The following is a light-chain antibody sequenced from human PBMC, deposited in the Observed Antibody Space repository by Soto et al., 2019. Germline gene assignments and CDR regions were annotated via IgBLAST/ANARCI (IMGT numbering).Light chain of an antibody. J-gene: IGKJ2*01. V-gene: IGKV3-20*01. CDR2: GAS. CDR1: QTIPTGF. Sequence: DILLTQFPGTLSLSPGERATLSYRASQTIPTGFLAWFQQKSGQAPRLLIYGASTRATGIPDRISGSGSGTDFTLTISRVEPEDFAVYYCQQYGTSPVTFGQGTNLEI. CDR3: QQYGTSPVT.